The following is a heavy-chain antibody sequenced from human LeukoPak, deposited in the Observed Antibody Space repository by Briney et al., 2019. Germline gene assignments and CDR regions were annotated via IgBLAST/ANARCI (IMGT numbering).Heavy chain of an antibody. V-gene: IGHV6-1*01. CDR2: TYYRSKWYN. CDR1: GDSVSSNSAA. Sequence: SQTLSLTCALSGDSVSSNSAAWNWLRQSPSSGLEWLGRTYYRSKWYNHYAVSVKSRITINPDTSKNQFSLQLISVTPEDTAVYYCARAEYYYGSGSYNWFDPWGQGTLVTVSS. J-gene: IGHJ5*02. CDR3: ARAEYYYGSGSYNWFDP. D-gene: IGHD3-10*01.